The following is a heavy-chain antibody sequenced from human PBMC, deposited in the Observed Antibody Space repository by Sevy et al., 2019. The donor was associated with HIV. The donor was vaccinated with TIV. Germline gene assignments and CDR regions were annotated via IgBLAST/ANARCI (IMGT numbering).Heavy chain of an antibody. CDR3: ARVAASYCTNDCYHRFDY. Sequence: GGSLRLSCAVSGFRFSHYAFHWVRRAPGKGLEWVSRQSYDGTYKDYADSVKGRFTISRDNSKNTLYLQMNSLRGNDTAVYYCARVAASYCTNDCYHRFDYWGPGALVTVSS. CDR2: QSYDGTYK. V-gene: IGHV3-30-3*01. D-gene: IGHD2-8*01. CDR1: GFRFSHYA. J-gene: IGHJ4*02.